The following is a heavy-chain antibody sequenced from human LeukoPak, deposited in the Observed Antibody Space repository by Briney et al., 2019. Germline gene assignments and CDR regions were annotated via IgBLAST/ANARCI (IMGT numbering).Heavy chain of an antibody. D-gene: IGHD6-19*01. J-gene: IGHJ4*02. V-gene: IGHV3-23*01. CDR3: ARVSGTYSSGWYLNY. Sequence: PGGSLRLSCAASGFTFSSYAMSWVRQAPGKGLEWVSAISGGGGSTYYADSVKGRFTISRDNSKNTLYLQMNSLRAEDTAVYYCARVSGTYSSGWYLNYWGQGTLVTVSS. CDR1: GFTFSSYA. CDR2: ISGGGGST.